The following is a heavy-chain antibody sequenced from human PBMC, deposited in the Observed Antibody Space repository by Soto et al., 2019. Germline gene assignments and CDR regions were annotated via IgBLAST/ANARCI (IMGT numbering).Heavy chain of an antibody. CDR3: ARPGGSGLFYFGP. V-gene: IGHV4-39*02. CDR1: GESISGTIYY. D-gene: IGHD6-25*01. Sequence: PSETLSLTCIVSGESISGTIYYWGWIRQPPGKGLEWIGSIYYSGSTYYNPSLKSRVTISVDTSKNHFSLKLTSVTAADTAVYYRARPGGSGLFYFGPWGQGSQVTVPS. CDR2: IYYSGST. J-gene: IGHJ4*01.